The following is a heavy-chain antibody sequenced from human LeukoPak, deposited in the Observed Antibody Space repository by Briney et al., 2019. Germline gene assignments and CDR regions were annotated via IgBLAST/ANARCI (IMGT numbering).Heavy chain of an antibody. J-gene: IGHJ5*02. D-gene: IGHD3-10*02. CDR1: GFTFKLYA. Sequence: GGSRRLSCTASGFTFKLYAMTWVRQAPGKGLEWVSGIGGSSDGTHYTHSVKGRFTISRDNSKNTLYLQMNSLRAEDTAVYYCAKDRGPYVGIDNNWFDPWGQGTLVIVSS. CDR3: AKDRGPYVGIDNNWFDP. CDR2: IGGSSDGT. V-gene: IGHV3-23*01.